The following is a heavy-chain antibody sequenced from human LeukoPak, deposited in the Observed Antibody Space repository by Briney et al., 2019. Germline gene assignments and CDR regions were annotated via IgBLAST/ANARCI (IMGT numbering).Heavy chain of an antibody. CDR3: ARGSLAIFG. Sequence: GGSLRLSCAASGFTFSNSEMNWVRQAPGKGLEWVSYISSSGRTIYYADSVKGRFTISRDNAKNSLYLQVNSLRAEDTAVYYCARGSLAIFGWGQGTLVTVSS. CDR2: ISSSGRTI. J-gene: IGHJ4*02. CDR1: GFTFSNSE. V-gene: IGHV3-48*03. D-gene: IGHD3-9*01.